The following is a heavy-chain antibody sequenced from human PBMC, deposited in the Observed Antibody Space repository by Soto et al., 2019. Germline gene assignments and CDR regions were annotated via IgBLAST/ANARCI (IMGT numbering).Heavy chain of an antibody. CDR1: GGTSNNNA. CDR3: ATLQGSRSSYEDDY. CDR2: IVPVCGTA. V-gene: IGHV1-69*13. J-gene: IGHJ4*02. Sequence: ASVKVSCKASGGTSNNNANSWVRQAPGQGLEWMGGIVPVCGTANYAQKFRGRVKITADESTRTLNMELSSLRSEDTAVYYCATLQGSRSSYEDDYWGQGTMVTVSS. D-gene: IGHD3-10*01.